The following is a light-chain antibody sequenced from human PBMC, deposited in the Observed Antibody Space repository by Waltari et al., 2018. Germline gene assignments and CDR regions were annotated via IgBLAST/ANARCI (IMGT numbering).Light chain of an antibody. CDR3: QHYVRLPAT. J-gene: IGKJ1*01. Sequence: EIVLTQSPGTLSLSPGERATLSCRASQSVRGSLAWYQQKAGQAPRLLIYGASSRDTGIPDRFSGSGSGTDFSLTISRLEPEDFAVYYCQHYVRLPATFGQGTKVEIK. V-gene: IGKV3-20*01. CDR2: GAS. CDR1: QSVRGS.